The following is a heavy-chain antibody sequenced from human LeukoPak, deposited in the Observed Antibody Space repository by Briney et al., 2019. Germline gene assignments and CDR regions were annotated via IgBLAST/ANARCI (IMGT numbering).Heavy chain of an antibody. CDR1: GFTFSSYN. D-gene: IGHD6-19*01. CDR2: ISSSTYI. CDR3: ASGDVAVAGTGFDY. Sequence: GGTLRLSCAASGFTFSSYNMNWVRQAPGKGLEWVSSISSSTYIYYAASVKGRFTISRDNAKNSLYLKMNSLRAEDTAVYYCASGDVAVAGTGFDYWGQGTLVTVSS. J-gene: IGHJ4*02. V-gene: IGHV3-21*01.